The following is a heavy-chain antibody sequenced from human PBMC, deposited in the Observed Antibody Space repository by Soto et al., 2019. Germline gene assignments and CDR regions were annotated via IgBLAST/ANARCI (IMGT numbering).Heavy chain of an antibody. J-gene: IGHJ4*02. CDR1: GFTFSSYE. V-gene: IGHV3-48*03. CDR3: AREYSGPEIAAYFDY. D-gene: IGHD6-25*01. CDR2: ISSSGSTI. Sequence: GGSLRLSCAASGFTFSSYEMNWVRQAPGKGLEWVSYISSSGSTIYYADSVKGRFTISRDNAKNSLYRQMNSLRAEDTAVYYCAREYSGPEIAAYFDYWGQGTLVTVSS.